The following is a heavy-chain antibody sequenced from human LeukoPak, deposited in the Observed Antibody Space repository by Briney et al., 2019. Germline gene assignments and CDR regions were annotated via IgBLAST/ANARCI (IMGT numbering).Heavy chain of an antibody. D-gene: IGHD5-18*01. V-gene: IGHV3-23*01. CDR3: AKDGEYSYGPPEPDY. CDR1: GFTFSSYA. CDR2: ISGSGGST. Sequence: PGGSLRLSCAASGFTFSSYAMSWVRQAPGKGLEWVSAISGSGGSTYYADSVKGRFTISRGNSKNTLYLQTNSLRAEDTAVYYCAKDGEYSYGPPEPDYWGQGTLVTVSS. J-gene: IGHJ4*02.